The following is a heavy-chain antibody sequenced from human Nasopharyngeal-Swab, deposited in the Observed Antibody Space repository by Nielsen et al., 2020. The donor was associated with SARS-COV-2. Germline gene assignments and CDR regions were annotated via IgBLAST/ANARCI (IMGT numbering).Heavy chain of an antibody. CDR1: GFTFSSYG. CDR2: ISGSGDNT. Sequence: SLSLSWAAFGFTFSSYGMSWVRQAPGKGLEWVSAISGSGDNTYYADSVKGRFTISRDNSKNTLYLQMNSLRVEDTAVYYCATNSSSWGGFDYWGQGTLVTVSS. J-gene: IGHJ4*02. CDR3: ATNSSSWGGFDY. D-gene: IGHD6-13*01. V-gene: IGHV3-23*01.